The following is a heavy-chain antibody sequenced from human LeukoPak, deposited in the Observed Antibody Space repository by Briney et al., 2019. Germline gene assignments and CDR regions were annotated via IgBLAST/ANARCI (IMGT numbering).Heavy chain of an antibody. V-gene: IGHV4-59*08. D-gene: IGHD2-8*02. CDR3: AGHHPRNTVDF. J-gene: IGHJ4*02. CDR2: ISDIGSI. CDR1: GGSISSYY. Sequence: SETLPLTCTVSGGSISSYYWSWIRQPPGKGLEWIAYISDIGSINYNPSLKSRVTISLDTSKNQFSLKLSSVTAADTAVYYCAGHHPRNTVDFWGRGTLVTVFS.